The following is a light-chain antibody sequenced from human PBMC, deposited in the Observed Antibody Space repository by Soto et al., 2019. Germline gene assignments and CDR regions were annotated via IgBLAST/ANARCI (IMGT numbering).Light chain of an antibody. V-gene: IGLV1-47*02. CDR2: GNN. Sequence: QSVLTQPPSASVTPGQRVTISCSGSSSNIGSNYVYWYQQLPGTAPKLLIYGNNKRPSGVPDRFSGSKSGTSASLAISGLRSEDEADYYCAAWDDSLSGSYVFATGTKVTVL. CDR3: AAWDDSLSGSYV. CDR1: SSNIGSNY. J-gene: IGLJ1*01.